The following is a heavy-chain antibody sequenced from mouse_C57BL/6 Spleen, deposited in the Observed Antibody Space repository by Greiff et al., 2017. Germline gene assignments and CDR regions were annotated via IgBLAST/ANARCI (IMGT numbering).Heavy chain of an antibody. CDR2: IYPGSGST. Sequence: QVQLQQPGAELVKPGASVKMSCTASGYTFTSYWITWVKQRPGQGLEWIGDIYPGSGSTNYNEKFQSKATLTVDTSSSPAYMQLSSLTSEDSAVYDCARYLYYYGSSTYYFDYWGQGTTLTVSS. CDR3: ARYLYYYGSSTYYFDY. CDR1: GYTFTSYW. D-gene: IGHD1-1*01. J-gene: IGHJ2*01. V-gene: IGHV1-55*01.